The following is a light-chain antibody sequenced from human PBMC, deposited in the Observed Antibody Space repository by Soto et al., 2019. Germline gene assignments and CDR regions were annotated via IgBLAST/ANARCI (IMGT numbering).Light chain of an antibody. CDR1: QSLLHSNGYTY. V-gene: IGKV2-28*01. CDR3: MPGLRPTV. CDR2: LGS. J-gene: IGKJ3*01. Sequence: DVVLTQSPLSLPVTPGEPASISCRSSQSLLHSNGYTYLHWYLQMPGQSAQLPIYLGSTRASGVPDKFSGSGSGTDFTLKISRVEGEDVGVYYFMPGLRPTVFGPGNNVDI.